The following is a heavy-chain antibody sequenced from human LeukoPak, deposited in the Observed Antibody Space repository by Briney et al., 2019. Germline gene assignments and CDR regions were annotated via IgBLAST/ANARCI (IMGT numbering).Heavy chain of an antibody. CDR3: AKDAPGYSSGWYYFDY. J-gene: IGHJ4*02. CDR2: ISYDGSNK. CDR1: GFTFSSYG. Sequence: GRSLRLSCAASGFTFSSYGMHWVRQAPGKGLEWVAVISYDGSNKYYADSVKGRFAISRDNSKNTLYLQMNSLRAEDTAVYYCAKDAPGYSSGWYYFDYWGQGTLVTVSS. D-gene: IGHD6-19*01. V-gene: IGHV3-30*18.